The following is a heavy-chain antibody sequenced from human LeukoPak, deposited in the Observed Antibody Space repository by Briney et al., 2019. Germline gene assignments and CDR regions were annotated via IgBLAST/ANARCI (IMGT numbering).Heavy chain of an antibody. CDR3: AKGVRSGKYFYASSGYSFDS. CDR1: GFTFSNYA. Sequence: GGSLRLSCTTSGFTFSNYAMSWVRQAPGKGLEWVSCIGGSGSSTWYADSVKGRFTISRDNSKNTLFLQMNGLRAEDTAVYYCAKGVRSGKYFYASSGYSFDSWGQGTLVTVSS. J-gene: IGHJ4*02. V-gene: IGHV3-23*01. CDR2: IGGSGSST. D-gene: IGHD3-22*01.